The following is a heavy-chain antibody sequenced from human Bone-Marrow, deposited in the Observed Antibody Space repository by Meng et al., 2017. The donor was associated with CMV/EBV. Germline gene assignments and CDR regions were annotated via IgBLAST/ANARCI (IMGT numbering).Heavy chain of an antibody. Sequence: SETLSLTCAVHGGSFSGYYWNWIRRPPGKGLEWIGEINHGGSTDYNSSLKGRVVISIDRSKNQFSLKLSSVTAADTAVYYCARLVRGVNWFDPWGQGTLVTVSS. CDR2: INHGGST. V-gene: IGHV4-34*01. CDR1: GGSFSGYY. D-gene: IGHD3-10*01. CDR3: ARLVRGVNWFDP. J-gene: IGHJ5*02.